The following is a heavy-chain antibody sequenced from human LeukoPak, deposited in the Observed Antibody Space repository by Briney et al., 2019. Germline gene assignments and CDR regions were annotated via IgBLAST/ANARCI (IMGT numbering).Heavy chain of an antibody. CDR3: ARGYCSSTSCYGPDY. J-gene: IGHJ4*02. CDR2: IYPGDSDT. Sequence: GESLKISCKGSGYSFISYWIGWVRQMPGKGLEWMGIIYPGDSDTRYSPSFQGQVTISADKSISTAYLQWSSLKASDTAMYHCARGYCSSTSCYGPDYWAREPWSQSPQ. V-gene: IGHV5-51*01. CDR1: GYSFISYW. D-gene: IGHD2-2*01.